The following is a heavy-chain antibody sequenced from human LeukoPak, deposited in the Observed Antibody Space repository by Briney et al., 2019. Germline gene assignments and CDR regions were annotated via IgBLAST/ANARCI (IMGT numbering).Heavy chain of an antibody. V-gene: IGHV3-21*01. CDR3: AREEKWELLPYYYYYMDV. CDR2: ISSSSSYI. Sequence: PGGPLRLSCAASGFTFSTYWMHWVRQAPGKGLEWVSSISSSSSYIYYADSVKGRFTISRDSAKNSLYLQMNSLRAEDTAVYYCAREEKWELLPYYYYYMDVWGKGTTVTVSS. D-gene: IGHD1-26*01. CDR1: GFTFSTYW. J-gene: IGHJ6*03.